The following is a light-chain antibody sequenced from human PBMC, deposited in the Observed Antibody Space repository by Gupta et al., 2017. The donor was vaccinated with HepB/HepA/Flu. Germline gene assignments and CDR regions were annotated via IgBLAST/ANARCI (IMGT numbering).Light chain of an antibody. J-gene: IGLJ1*01. CDR2: DVS. V-gene: IGLV2-11*01. CDR1: SSDVGGYNY. Sequence: QSALTQPRPVSGSPGPSVTISCTGTSSDVGGYNYVSWYQQHPGKAPTLMIYDVSKRPSGVPDRFSCSKSGNTASLTLSGLQAEDEAEDDCCSYAGSNTFAEVFGTGTKVTVL. CDR3: CSYAGSNTFAEV.